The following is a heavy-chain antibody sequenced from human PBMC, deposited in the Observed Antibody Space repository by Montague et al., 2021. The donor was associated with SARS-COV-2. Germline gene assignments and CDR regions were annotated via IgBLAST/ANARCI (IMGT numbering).Heavy chain of an antibody. D-gene: IGHD3-10*01. CDR2: MYYSGST. J-gene: IGHJ4*02. V-gene: IGHV4-39*07. Sequence: SETLSLTCNVSGGSISSYHHYWGWIRQPPGKGLEWIGAMYYSGSTWLNPSLKSRVTISVDTSKNQLSLNLRSVTAADTAVYFCARGARQGYGFRLGSFDSWGQGTLVTVSS. CDR1: GGSISSYHHY. CDR3: ARGARQGYGFRLGSFDS.